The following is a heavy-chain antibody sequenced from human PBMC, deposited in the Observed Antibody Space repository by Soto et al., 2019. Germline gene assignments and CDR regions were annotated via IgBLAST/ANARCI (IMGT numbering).Heavy chain of an antibody. CDR3: ARVHSHGTYGMDV. CDR1: GGSFTYT. Sequence: QMHLVQSGPEVRKPGSSVKVSCKASGGSFTYTLSWVRQAPGQGLEWMGGIIPIFGTTNYAEKFQGRVTITADESTKTAFMELSTLRSEDTAVYYCARVHSHGTYGMDVWGQGTAVIVSS. D-gene: IGHD4-4*01. V-gene: IGHV1-69*01. J-gene: IGHJ6*02. CDR2: IIPIFGTT.